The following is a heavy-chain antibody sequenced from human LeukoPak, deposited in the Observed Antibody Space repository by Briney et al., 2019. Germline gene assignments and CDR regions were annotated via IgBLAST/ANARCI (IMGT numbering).Heavy chain of an antibody. V-gene: IGHV1-18*01. J-gene: IGHJ3*02. CDR2: ISAYNGNT. Sequence: ASVKVSYKASRDTFTSYGISWARQAPGQGLEWMGWISAYNGNTNYAQKLQGRVTMTTDTSTSTAYMELRSLRSDDTAVFYCARHRLHRLYYDSSGYYHDAFDIWGQGAMVTVSS. D-gene: IGHD3-22*01. CDR3: ARHRLHRLYYDSSGYYHDAFDI. CDR1: RDTFTSYG.